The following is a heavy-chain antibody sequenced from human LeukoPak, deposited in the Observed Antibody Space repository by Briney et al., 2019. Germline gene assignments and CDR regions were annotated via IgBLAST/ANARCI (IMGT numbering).Heavy chain of an antibody. V-gene: IGHV3-30*02. Sequence: GGSLRLSRAAFGFTFSSYSMHWVRQTPGKGLEWVAFIRHDGSYQQYADSVKGRFTVSRDNSKDMVYLQMNSLRTEDTAVYYCAKNRDSSDYPRDFDFWGQGTLVTVSS. CDR2: IRHDGSYQ. D-gene: IGHD3-22*01. J-gene: IGHJ4*02. CDR3: AKNRDSSDYPRDFDF. CDR1: GFTFSSYS.